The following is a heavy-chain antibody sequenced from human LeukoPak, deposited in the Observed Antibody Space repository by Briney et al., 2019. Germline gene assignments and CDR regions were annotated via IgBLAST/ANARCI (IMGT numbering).Heavy chain of an antibody. D-gene: IGHD1-26*01. CDR3: ARGGALTSFDS. V-gene: IGHV1-18*01. Sequence: ASVKVSCKASGFSFSSYGFSCVRQAPGEGLEWMGWISVYNGKTNYAQKFQGRVTMTTDTSTTTVYMDLRSLRSDDTAVYFCARGGALTSFDSWGQGTLITVSS. J-gene: IGHJ4*02. CDR1: GFSFSSYG. CDR2: ISVYNGKT.